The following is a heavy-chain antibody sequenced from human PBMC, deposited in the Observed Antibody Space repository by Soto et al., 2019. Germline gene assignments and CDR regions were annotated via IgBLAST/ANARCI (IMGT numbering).Heavy chain of an antibody. V-gene: IGHV4-31*03. CDR2: IYYSGST. Sequence: QVQLQESGPGLVKPSQTLSLTCTVSGGSISSGGYYWSWIRQHPGKGLEWIGYIYYSGSTYYNPSLKSRVTISVDKSKNKFSLKLSSVTAADTAVYYCARGIVATYYYYGMDVWGQGTTVTVSS. D-gene: IGHD5-12*01. CDR3: ARGIVATYYYYGMDV. CDR1: GGSISSGGYY. J-gene: IGHJ6*02.